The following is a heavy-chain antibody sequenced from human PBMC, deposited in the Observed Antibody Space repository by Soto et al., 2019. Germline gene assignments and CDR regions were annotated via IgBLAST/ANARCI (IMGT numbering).Heavy chain of an antibody. CDR3: VRDSSYDYVWGSPALGWYYFDY. CDR1: GYTFTIYY. CDR2: INPSGGST. V-gene: IGHV1-46*01. Sequence: ASVKVSCKASGYTFTIYYMHWVRQAPGQGLEWMGIINPSGGSTSYAQKFQGRVTMTRDTSTSTVYMELSSLRSEDTAVYYCVRDSSYDYVWGSPALGWYYFDYWGQVPLVTVSS. D-gene: IGHD3-16*01. J-gene: IGHJ4*02.